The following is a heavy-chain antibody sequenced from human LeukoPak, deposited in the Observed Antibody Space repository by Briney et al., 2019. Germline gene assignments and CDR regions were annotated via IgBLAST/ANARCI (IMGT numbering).Heavy chain of an antibody. CDR2: FDPEDGET. J-gene: IGHJ4*02. D-gene: IGHD3-22*01. Sequence: ASVKVSCKASGYTLTELSMHWVRQAPGKGLEWMGGFDPEDGETIYAQKFQGRVTMTEDTSTDTAYMELSSLRSEDTAVYYCATDPGYYDSRSYWGQGTLVTVSS. V-gene: IGHV1-24*01. CDR3: ATDPGYYDSRSY. CDR1: GYTLTELS.